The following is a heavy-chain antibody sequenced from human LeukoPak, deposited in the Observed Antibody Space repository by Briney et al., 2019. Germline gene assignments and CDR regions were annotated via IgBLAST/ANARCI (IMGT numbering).Heavy chain of an antibody. Sequence: SETLSLTCAVYVGSFSGYYWSWIRQPPGKGLEWIGEINHSGSTNYNPSLKSRVTMSVDTSKNQFSLKLTSVTAADTAVYYCARAHDYGNVFDIWGQGTMVTVSS. D-gene: IGHD4-17*01. J-gene: IGHJ3*02. CDR1: VGSFSGYY. CDR2: INHSGST. V-gene: IGHV4-34*01. CDR3: ARAHDYGNVFDI.